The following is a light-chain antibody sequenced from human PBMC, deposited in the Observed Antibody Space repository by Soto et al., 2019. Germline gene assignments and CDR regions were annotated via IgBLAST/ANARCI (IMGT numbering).Light chain of an antibody. CDR2: EVS. V-gene: IGLV2-23*02. J-gene: IGLJ7*01. CDR3: CSYGGSRAV. CDR1: SSDVGSDNP. Sequence: QSALTQPASVSGSPGQSITISCTGTSSDVGSDNPVSWYQQHPGQAPQLMIYEVSKRPLGVSARFSASKSGNTASLTISGPQAEDEADYYCCSYGGSRAVFGGGTQLTVL.